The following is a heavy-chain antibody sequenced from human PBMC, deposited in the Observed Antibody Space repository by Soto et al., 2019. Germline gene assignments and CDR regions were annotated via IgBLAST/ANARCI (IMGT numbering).Heavy chain of an antibody. Sequence: QVQLVQSGAEVKKPGASVKVSCKASGYTFTSYDINWVRQATGQGLEWMGWMNPNSGNTGYAQKFQGRVTMTRNTYISTAYMELSRLRSEDTAVYYCARVNTFGYCSGGSCYSQGAFDIWGQGTMVTVSS. J-gene: IGHJ3*02. CDR1: GYTFTSYD. CDR3: ARVNTFGYCSGGSCYSQGAFDI. V-gene: IGHV1-8*01. D-gene: IGHD2-15*01. CDR2: MNPNSGNT.